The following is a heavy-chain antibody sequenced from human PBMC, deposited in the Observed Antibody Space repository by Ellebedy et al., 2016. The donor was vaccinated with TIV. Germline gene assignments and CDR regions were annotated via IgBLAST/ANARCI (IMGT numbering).Heavy chain of an antibody. CDR1: GFNFRSYW. J-gene: IGHJ5*02. CDR3: AKRGSYGDYAVEINSWFDT. D-gene: IGHD4-17*01. V-gene: IGHV3-7*01. Sequence: PGGSLRLSCSASGFNFRSYWMSWVRQAPGKGLEWVANICQDGGVQYYVDSVKGRFTISRDNADNSLFLQMNSLRAEDTAVYYCAKRGSYGDYAVEINSWFDTWGRGTLVAVSS. CDR2: ICQDGGVQ.